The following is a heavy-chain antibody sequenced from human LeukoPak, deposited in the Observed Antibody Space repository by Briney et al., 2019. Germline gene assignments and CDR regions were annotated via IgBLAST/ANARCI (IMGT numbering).Heavy chain of an antibody. CDR3: AGDRDYYDSSPLGY. V-gene: IGHV1-18*01. Sequence: ASVKVSCKASGYTFTSYCISWVRQAPGQGLEWMGWISAYNGNTNYAQKLQGRVTMTTDTSTSTAYMELRSLRSDDTAVYYCAGDRDYYDSSPLGYWGQGTLVTVSS. CDR2: ISAYNGNT. D-gene: IGHD3-22*01. J-gene: IGHJ4*02. CDR1: GYTFTSYC.